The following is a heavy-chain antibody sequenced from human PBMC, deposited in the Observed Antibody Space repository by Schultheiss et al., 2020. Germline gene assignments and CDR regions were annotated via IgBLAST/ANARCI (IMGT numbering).Heavy chain of an antibody. D-gene: IGHD2-15*01. CDR2: ISGSGGST. Sequence: GESLKISCAASGFTVSSNYMSWVRQAPGKGLEWVSAISGSGGSTYYADSVKGRFTISRDNSKNTLYLQMNSLRAEDTAVYYCAKGSGVVAATPIWGWGQGTLVTVSS. V-gene: IGHV3-23*01. J-gene: IGHJ4*02. CDR1: GFTVSSNY. CDR3: AKGSGVVAATPIWG.